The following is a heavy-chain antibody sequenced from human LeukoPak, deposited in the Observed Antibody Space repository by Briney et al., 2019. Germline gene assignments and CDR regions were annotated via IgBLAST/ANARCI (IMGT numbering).Heavy chain of an antibody. Sequence: ASVKVSCKASGYTFTGYYMHWVRQAPGQGLEWMGWINPNSGGTNYAQKFQGRVTMTRDTSISTACMELRSLRSDDTAVYYCARVRQWLVPSFDYWGQGTLVTVSS. J-gene: IGHJ4*02. CDR1: GYTFTGYY. CDR2: INPNSGGT. CDR3: ARVRQWLVPSFDY. D-gene: IGHD6-19*01. V-gene: IGHV1-2*02.